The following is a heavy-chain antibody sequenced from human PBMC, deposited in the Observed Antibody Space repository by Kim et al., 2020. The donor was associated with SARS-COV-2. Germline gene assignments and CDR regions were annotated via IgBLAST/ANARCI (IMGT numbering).Heavy chain of an antibody. CDR2: ISGSGGST. J-gene: IGHJ4*02. CDR3: AKSGGGSTAGYRAHFDY. CDR1: GFTFSSYA. D-gene: IGHD2-2*01. V-gene: IGHV3-23*01. Sequence: GGSLRLSCAASGFTFSSYAMSWVRQAPGKGLEWVSAISGSGGSTYYADSVKGRFTISRDNSKNTLYLQMNSLRAEDTAVYYCAKSGGGSTAGYRAHFDYWGQGTLVTVSS.